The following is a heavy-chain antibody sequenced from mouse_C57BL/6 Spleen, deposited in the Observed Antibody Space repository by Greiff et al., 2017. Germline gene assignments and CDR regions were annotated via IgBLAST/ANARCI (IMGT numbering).Heavy chain of an antibody. CDR3: AREDYYGSSYFDY. V-gene: IGHV1-78*01. J-gene: IGHJ2*01. Sequence: VQLQQSDAELVKPGASVKISCKVSGYTFTDHTIHWMKQRPEQGLEWIGYIYPRDGSTKSNEKFKGKATLTADKSSSTAYMQLNSLTSEDSAVYFCAREDYYGSSYFDYWGQGTTLTVSS. CDR2: IYPRDGST. CDR1: GYTFTDHT. D-gene: IGHD1-1*01.